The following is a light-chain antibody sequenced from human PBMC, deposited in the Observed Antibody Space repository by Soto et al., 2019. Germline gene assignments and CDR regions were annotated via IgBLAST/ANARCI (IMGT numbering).Light chain of an antibody. CDR2: WAS. CDR3: QQYYSTPYT. Sequence: DIVMTQSPDSLAVSLGERATINWKSSQIVLYSSNNKNYLAWYQQKPGQPPKLLIYWASTRESGVPDRFSGSGSGTDFTLTISSLQAEDVAVYYCQQYYSTPYTFGQGTKLEIK. CDR1: QIVLYSSNNKNY. V-gene: IGKV4-1*01. J-gene: IGKJ2*01.